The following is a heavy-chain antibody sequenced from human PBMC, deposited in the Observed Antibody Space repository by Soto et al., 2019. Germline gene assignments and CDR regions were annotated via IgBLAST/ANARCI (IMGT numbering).Heavy chain of an antibody. CDR2: ISGSGGST. V-gene: IGHV3-23*01. D-gene: IGHD3-22*01. CDR1: GFTFSSYA. J-gene: IGHJ4*02. Sequence: PGGSLRLSCAASGFTFSSYAMSWVRQAPGKGLEWVSAISGSGGSTYYADSVKGRFTISRDNSKNTLYLQMNSLRAEDTAVYYCALTRDYDSSGYYSPKFDYWGQGTLVTVSS. CDR3: ALTRDYDSSGYYSPKFDY.